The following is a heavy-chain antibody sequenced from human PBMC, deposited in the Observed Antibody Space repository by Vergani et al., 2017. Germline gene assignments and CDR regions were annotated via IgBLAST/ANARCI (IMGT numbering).Heavy chain of an antibody. CDR3: ARHKEQLVPGNYYYYYYMDV. CDR2: IYYSGST. J-gene: IGHJ6*03. D-gene: IGHD6-13*01. Sequence: VQLVESGGGLVKPGGSLRLSCAASGFTFSNAWMSWIRQPPGKGLEWIGTIYYSGSTYYNPSLKSRVTISVDTSKNQFSLKLNSVTAADTAVYYCARHKEQLVPGNYYYYYYMDVWGKGTTVTVSS. CDR1: GFTFSNAW. V-gene: IGHV4-38-2*01.